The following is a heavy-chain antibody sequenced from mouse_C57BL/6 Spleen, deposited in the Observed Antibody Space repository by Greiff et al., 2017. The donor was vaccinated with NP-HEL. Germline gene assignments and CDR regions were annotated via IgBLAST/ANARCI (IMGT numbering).Heavy chain of an antibody. J-gene: IGHJ4*01. CDR1: GYTFTSYW. CDR3: ARDYSKRGYAMDY. CDR2: IDPSDSET. Sequence: VQLQQPGAELVRPGSSVKLSCKASGYTFTSYWMHWVKQRPIQGLEWIGNIDPSDSETHYNQKFKDKATLTVDKSSSTAYMQLSSLTSEDSAVYYCARDYSKRGYAMDYWGQGTSVTVSS. D-gene: IGHD2-5*01. V-gene: IGHV1-52*01.